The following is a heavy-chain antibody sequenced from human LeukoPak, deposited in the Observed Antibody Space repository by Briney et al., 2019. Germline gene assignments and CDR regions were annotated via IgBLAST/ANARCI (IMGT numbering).Heavy chain of an antibody. CDR3: AKVSDYYDSSGFYDY. V-gene: IGHV3-23*01. J-gene: IGHJ4*02. CDR2: ISGSGGST. D-gene: IGHD3-22*01. CDR1: GFTFSIYA. Sequence: GGSLRLSCAASGFTFSIYAMSWVRQAPGKGLEWVSAISGSGGSTYYADSVKGRFTSSRDNSKNTLYLQMNSLRAEDTAVYYCAKVSDYYDSSGFYDYWGQGTLVTVSS.